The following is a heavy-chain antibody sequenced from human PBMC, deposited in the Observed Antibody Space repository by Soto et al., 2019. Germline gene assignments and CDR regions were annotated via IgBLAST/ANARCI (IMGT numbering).Heavy chain of an antibody. J-gene: IGHJ4*02. CDR1: GFSLSKARMG. Sequence: QVTLKESGPVLVKPTETLTLTCTVSGFSLSKARMGVSWIRQPPGKALEWLAHIFWNDERSYNTSLKSRLTTSRDTSKSQVVLTMTNVDPVDTGTYFCARALREGLPIYHFDSWGQGTLVTVSS. CDR2: IFWNDER. V-gene: IGHV2-26*01. CDR3: ARALREGLPIYHFDS. D-gene: IGHD1-26*01.